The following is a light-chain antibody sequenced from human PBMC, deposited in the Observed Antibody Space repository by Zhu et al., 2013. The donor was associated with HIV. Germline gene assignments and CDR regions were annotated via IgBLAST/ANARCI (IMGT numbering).Light chain of an antibody. Sequence: QSALTQPASVSGSPGQSITISCTGPSPDVGNYHLVSWYQQHPGKAPRLMIYEDTKRPSGVSIRFSGSKSGNTASLTISGLQAEDEADYYCCSYAGSSNFDVFGTGTRVAVL. V-gene: IGLV2-23*02. CDR2: EDT. CDR1: SPDVGNYHL. CDR3: CSYAGSSNFDV. J-gene: IGLJ1*01.